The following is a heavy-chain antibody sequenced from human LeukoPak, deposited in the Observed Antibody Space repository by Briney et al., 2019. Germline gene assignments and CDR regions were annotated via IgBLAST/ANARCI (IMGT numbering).Heavy chain of an antibody. J-gene: IGHJ3*02. Sequence: GGSLRLSCAASGFTFSNAWMSWVRQAPGKGLEWVGRTKSKTDGGTTDYAAPVKGRFTISRDDSKNTLYLQMNSLKTEDTAVYYCTTDRRFYFDWLSDAFDIWGQGTMVTVSS. V-gene: IGHV3-15*01. CDR2: TKSKTDGGTT. CDR3: TTDRRFYFDWLSDAFDI. D-gene: IGHD3-9*01. CDR1: GFTFSNAW.